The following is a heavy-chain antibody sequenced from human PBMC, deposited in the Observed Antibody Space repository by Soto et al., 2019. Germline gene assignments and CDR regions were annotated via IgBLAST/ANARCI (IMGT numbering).Heavy chain of an antibody. Sequence: QVQLVESGGGVVQPGRSLRLSCAASGFTFSSYGMHWVRQAPGKGLEWVAVIWYDGSNKYYADSVKGRFTISRDKSKNTVNVQMNSLRAEDTAVYYCARDPVAGVYHLDYWGQGTLVTVSS. CDR3: ARDPVAGVYHLDY. V-gene: IGHV3-33*01. CDR1: GFTFSSYG. J-gene: IGHJ4*02. D-gene: IGHD6-19*01. CDR2: IWYDGSNK.